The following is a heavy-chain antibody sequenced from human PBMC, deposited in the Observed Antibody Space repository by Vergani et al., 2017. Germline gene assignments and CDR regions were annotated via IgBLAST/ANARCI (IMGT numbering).Heavy chain of an antibody. D-gene: IGHD5-18*01. Sequence: EVHLVESGGGLVQPGRSLRLSCSGSGFTLGDYAMTWVRQAPGKGLEWVAFIWSKPYGGTTEYAASVKGGFTISRDDSKSIAYLQMSSLKAEDTAGYYCATDLGYRDGPYSYYYFALDVWGQGTTVTVSS. CDR2: IWSKPYGGTT. J-gene: IGHJ6*02. V-gene: IGHV3-49*04. CDR3: ATDLGYRDGPYSYYYFALDV. CDR1: GFTLGDYA.